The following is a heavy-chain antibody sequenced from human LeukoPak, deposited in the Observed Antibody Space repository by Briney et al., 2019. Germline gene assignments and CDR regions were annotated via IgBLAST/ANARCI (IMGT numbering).Heavy chain of an antibody. V-gene: IGHV1-69*13. CDR1: GGTFSSYA. D-gene: IGHD3-10*01. Sequence: PLASVKVSCKASGGTFSSYAISWVRQAPGRGLEWMGGIIPIFGTANYAQKFQGRVTITADESTSTAYMELSSLRSEDTAVYYCAKGGITMVRGVQGGMDVWGQGTTVTVSS. CDR2: IIPIFGTA. J-gene: IGHJ6*02. CDR3: AKGGITMVRGVQGGMDV.